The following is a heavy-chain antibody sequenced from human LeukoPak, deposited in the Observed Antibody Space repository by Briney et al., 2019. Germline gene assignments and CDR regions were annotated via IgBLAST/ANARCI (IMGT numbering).Heavy chain of an antibody. CDR3: AREKYYYYYMDV. Sequence: GGSLRLSCAASGFTFSSYWMSWVRQAPGKGLEWVASIKQDGSQKYYVDSVKGRFTISRDNAKNSLYLQMNSLRAEDTAVYYCAREKYYYYYMDVWGKGTTVTISS. V-gene: IGHV3-7*01. CDR2: IKQDGSQK. J-gene: IGHJ6*03. CDR1: GFTFSSYW.